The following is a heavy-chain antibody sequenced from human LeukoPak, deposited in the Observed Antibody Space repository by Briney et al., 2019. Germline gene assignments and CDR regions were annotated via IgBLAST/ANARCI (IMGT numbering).Heavy chain of an antibody. V-gene: IGHV4-59*01. J-gene: IGHJ6*02. D-gene: IGHD3-10*01. Sequence: TSETLSLTCTVSGGSISSYYWSWIRQPPGKGLEWMGYIYYSGSTNYNPSLKSRVTISVDTSKNQFSLKLSSVTAADTAVYYCARANTMVRGVKGSYGMDVWGQGTTVTVSS. CDR1: GGSISSYY. CDR3: ARANTMVRGVKGSYGMDV. CDR2: IYYSGST.